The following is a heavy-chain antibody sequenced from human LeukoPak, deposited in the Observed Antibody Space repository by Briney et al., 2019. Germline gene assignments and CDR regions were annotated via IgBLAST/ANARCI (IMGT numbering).Heavy chain of an antibody. CDR1: GYTFTSYD. V-gene: IGHV1-8*01. Sequence: EASVNVSCKASGYTFTSYDFNWVRQATGQRPEWMGWMSPNSDDTGYAQKFQDRVTMTRNTSISTAYMELSSLRSDDTAVYYCARGPPNWGYDYWGPGTLVTVSS. D-gene: IGHD7-27*01. CDR3: ARGPPNWGYDY. CDR2: MSPNSDDT. J-gene: IGHJ4*02.